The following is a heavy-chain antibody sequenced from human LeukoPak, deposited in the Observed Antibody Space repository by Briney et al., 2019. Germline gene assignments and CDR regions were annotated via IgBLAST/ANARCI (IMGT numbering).Heavy chain of an antibody. CDR3: ARGKYYYDSSGYDY. CDR1: GGSISSGSYY. D-gene: IGHD3-22*01. V-gene: IGHV4-61*02. J-gene: IGHJ4*02. CDR2: IYTSGST. Sequence: SQTLSLTCTVSGGSISSGSYYWSWIRQPAGKGLEWTGRIYTSGSTNYNPSLKSRVTISVDTSKNQFSLKLSSVTAADTAVYYCARGKYYYDSSGYDYWGQGTLVTVSS.